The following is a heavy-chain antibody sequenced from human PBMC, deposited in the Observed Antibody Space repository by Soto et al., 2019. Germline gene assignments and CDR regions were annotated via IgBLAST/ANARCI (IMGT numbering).Heavy chain of an antibody. J-gene: IGHJ4*02. CDR3: ARGGEQWLKYFDS. CDR1: GFIVSSNY. D-gene: IGHD6-19*01. CDR2: IYSGRTT. V-gene: IGHV3-53*01. Sequence: EVQLVESGGGMIQPGGSLRLSCAASGFIVSSNYMSWVRQAPGKGLEWVSVIYSGRTTYNADSAASVKGRFTISRDNSKNTVHLQMNNLRAEDTAVYYCARGGEQWLKYFDSWGQGTLVTVSS.